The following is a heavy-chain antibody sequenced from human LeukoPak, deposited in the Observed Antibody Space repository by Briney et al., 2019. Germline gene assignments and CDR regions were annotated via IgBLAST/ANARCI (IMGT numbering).Heavy chain of an antibody. D-gene: IGHD3-9*01. J-gene: IGHJ6*02. V-gene: IGHV3-11*01. CDR3: ARRMGYFDWLLRLFPYYYYGMDV. CDR2: ISSSGSTI. Sequence: GGSLRLSCAASGFTFSDYYMSWLRQAPGKGLEWVSYISSSGSTIYYADSVKGRFTISRDNAKNSLYLQMNSLRAEDTAVYYCARRMGYFDWLLRLFPYYYYGMDVWGQGTTVTVSS. CDR1: GFTFSDYY.